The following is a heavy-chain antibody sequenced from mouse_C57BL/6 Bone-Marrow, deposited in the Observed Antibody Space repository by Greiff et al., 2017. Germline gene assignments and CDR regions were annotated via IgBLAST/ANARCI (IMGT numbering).Heavy chain of an antibody. J-gene: IGHJ3*01. CDR1: GYSFTGYY. D-gene: IGHD4-1*01. CDR2: INPSTGGT. Sequence: VQLKQSGPELVKPGASVKISCKASGYSFTGYYMNWVKQSPEKSLEWIGEINPSTGGTTYNQKFKAKATLTVDKSSSTAYMQLKSLTSEDSAVYYCARGANWVFAYWGQGTLVTVSA. V-gene: IGHV1-42*01. CDR3: ARGANWVFAY.